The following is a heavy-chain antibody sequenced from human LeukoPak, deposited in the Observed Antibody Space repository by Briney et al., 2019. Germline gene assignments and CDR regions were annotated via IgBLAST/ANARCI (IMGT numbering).Heavy chain of an antibody. CDR3: ARSYSSGWDFDY. D-gene: IGHD6-19*01. CDR2: TYYKSKWYK. V-gene: IGHV6-1*01. CDR1: GDIVSSNSAA. J-gene: IGHJ4*02. Sequence: SQTLSLTCAISGDIVSSNSAAWTWIRQSRSRGLEWLGKTYYKSKWYKEYAVSVKSRITIKPQTSKIQFSLQLKSVTPEDTAVYYCARSYSSGWDFDYWVQGTQVSV.